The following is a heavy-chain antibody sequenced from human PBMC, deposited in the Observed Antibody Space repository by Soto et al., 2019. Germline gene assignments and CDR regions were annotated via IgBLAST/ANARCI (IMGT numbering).Heavy chain of an antibody. J-gene: IGHJ3*02. CDR2: IYYSGST. D-gene: IGHD2-15*01. CDR3: ARLGYCSGGSCYPDAFDI. V-gene: IGHV4-59*08. CDR1: GGSISSYY. Sequence: SETLSLTCTVSGGSISSYYWSWIRQPPGKGLEWIGYIYYSGSTNYNPSLKSRVTISVDTSKNQFSLKLSSVTAADTAVYYCARLGYCSGGSCYPDAFDIWGQGTMVTVSS.